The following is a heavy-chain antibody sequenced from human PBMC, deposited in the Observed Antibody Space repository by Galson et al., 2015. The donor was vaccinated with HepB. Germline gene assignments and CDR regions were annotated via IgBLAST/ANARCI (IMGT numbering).Heavy chain of an antibody. CDR2: IKSKTDGGTT. J-gene: IGHJ6*02. Sequence: SLRLSCAASGFTFSNAWMSWVRQAPGKGLEWVGRIKSKTDGGTTDYAAPVKGRFTISRDDSKNTLYLQMNSLKTEDTAVYYCTTGWLPYYYYYGMDVWGQGTTVTVSS. V-gene: IGHV3-15*01. D-gene: IGHD3-9*01. CDR3: TTGWLPYYYYYGMDV. CDR1: GFTFSNAW.